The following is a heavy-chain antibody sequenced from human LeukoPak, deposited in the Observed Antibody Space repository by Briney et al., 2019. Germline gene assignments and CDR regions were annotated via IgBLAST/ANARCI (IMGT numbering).Heavy chain of an antibody. D-gene: IGHD3-10*01. J-gene: IGHJ4*02. CDR1: GGSFSGYY. CDR2: IYYSGST. Sequence: PSETLSLTCAVYGGSFSGYYWSWIRQPPGKGLEWIGYIYYSGSTNYNPSLKSRVTISVDTSKNQFSLKLSSVTAEDTAVYYCARVSEGRPHLWFGEPTSYYFDYWGQGTLVTVSS. CDR3: ARVSEGRPHLWFGEPTSYYFDY. V-gene: IGHV4-59*01.